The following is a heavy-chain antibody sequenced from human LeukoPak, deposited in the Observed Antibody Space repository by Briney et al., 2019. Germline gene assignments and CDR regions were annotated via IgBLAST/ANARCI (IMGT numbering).Heavy chain of an antibody. V-gene: IGHV3-30*04. CDR1: GFTFSSYA. CDR3: ARDSGPGYIVLMVYAIRAFDI. CDR2: ISYDGSNK. D-gene: IGHD2-8*01. J-gene: IGHJ3*02. Sequence: PGGSLRLSCAASGFTFSSYAMHWVRQAPGKGLEWVAVISYDGSNKYYADSVKGRFTISRDNSKNTLYLQMNSLRAEDTAVYYCARDSGPGYIVLMVYAIRAFDIWGQGTMVTVSS.